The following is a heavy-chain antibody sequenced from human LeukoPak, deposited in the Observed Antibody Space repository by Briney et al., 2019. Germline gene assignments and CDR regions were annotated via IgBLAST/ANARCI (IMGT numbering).Heavy chain of an antibody. J-gene: IGHJ3*02. D-gene: IGHD1-20*01. CDR3: STDEYNWSFSSGFDN. CDR2: IKNKIDGGTA. Sequence: GGSLRLSCTASGFTFKYAWMRWLRQAPGKGLEWVGRIKNKIDGGTADYAAPVKGRFTISRDDSKNTVYPQMNGLKTEDTAVYYCSTDEYNWSFSSGFDNCGQGTMVTVSS. V-gene: IGHV3-15*01. CDR1: GFTFKYAW.